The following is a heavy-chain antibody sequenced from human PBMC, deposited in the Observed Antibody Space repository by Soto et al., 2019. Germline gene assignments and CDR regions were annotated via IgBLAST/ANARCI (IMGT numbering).Heavy chain of an antibody. CDR1: GFTFSDYY. V-gene: IGHV3-11*06. Sequence: PGGSLRLSCAASGFTFSDYYMSWIRQAPGKGLEWVSYINSNNIYTNYADSVKGRFTISRDNAKNSLYLQMNSLRAQDTAVYYCGRDRASNGMDVWGQGTTVTVSS. J-gene: IGHJ6*02. CDR3: GRDRASNGMDV. CDR2: INSNNIYT.